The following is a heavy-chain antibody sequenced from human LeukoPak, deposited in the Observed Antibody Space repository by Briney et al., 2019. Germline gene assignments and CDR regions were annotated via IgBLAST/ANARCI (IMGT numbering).Heavy chain of an antibody. CDR1: GFTFSSYA. D-gene: IGHD4-23*01. V-gene: IGHV3-23*01. Sequence: PGGSLRLSCAASGFTFSSYAMSWVRQAPGKGLEWVSASSHGGYNTYYADAVRGRFTISRGNSKNTLYLQMNSLRAEDTAVYYCAKDPPGISAYWGQGTLVTVSS. CDR3: AKDPPGISAY. CDR2: SSHGGYNT. J-gene: IGHJ4*02.